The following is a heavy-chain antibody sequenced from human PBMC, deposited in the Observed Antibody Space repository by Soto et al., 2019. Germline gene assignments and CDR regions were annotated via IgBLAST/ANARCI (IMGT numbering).Heavy chain of an antibody. Sequence: SGGSLRLSCSASGFTVSSNYMSWVRQAPGKGLEWVSVIYSGGSTYYADSVKGRFTISRDNSKNTLYLQMNSLRAEDTAVYYCARGVEMATIGAYYYYGMDVWGQGTMVTVSS. D-gene: IGHD5-12*01. CDR1: GFTVSSNY. CDR2: IYSGGST. V-gene: IGHV3-53*01. CDR3: ARGVEMATIGAYYYYGMDV. J-gene: IGHJ6*02.